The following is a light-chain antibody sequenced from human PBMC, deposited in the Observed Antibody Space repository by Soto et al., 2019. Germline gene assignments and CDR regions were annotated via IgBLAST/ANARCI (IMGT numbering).Light chain of an antibody. V-gene: IGKV3-20*01. Sequence: EIVLTQSPGTLSLSPGERATLSCRASQSVSSSYLAWYQQKPGQAPRLLIYGASSRATGIPDRFSGSGSGTDFTLTISRPEPEDFAVYYCQQYGSSPWTFGQGTKLDIQ. CDR2: GAS. CDR1: QSVSSSY. J-gene: IGKJ1*01. CDR3: QQYGSSPWT.